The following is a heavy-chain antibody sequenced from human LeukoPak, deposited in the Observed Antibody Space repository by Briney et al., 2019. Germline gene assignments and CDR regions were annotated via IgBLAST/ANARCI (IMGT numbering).Heavy chain of an antibody. J-gene: IGHJ3*02. D-gene: IGHD3-3*01. Sequence: GGSLRLSCAASGFTFSSYGMHWVRQAPGKGLEWVAFIRYDGSNKYYADSVKGRFTISGDNSKNTLYLQMNSLRAEDTAVYYCAKRFSYYDFWSGSNGDAFDIWGQGTMVTVSS. CDR1: GFTFSSYG. V-gene: IGHV3-30*02. CDR2: IRYDGSNK. CDR3: AKRFSYYDFWSGSNGDAFDI.